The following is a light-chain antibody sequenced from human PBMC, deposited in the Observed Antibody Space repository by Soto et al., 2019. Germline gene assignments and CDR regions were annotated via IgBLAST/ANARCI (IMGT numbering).Light chain of an antibody. CDR2: GNS. V-gene: IGLV1-40*01. J-gene: IGLJ2*01. CDR3: QSYDSSLSVVV. CDR1: SSNVGAAYD. Sequence: QSVLTQPPSVSGAPGQRVTMSGTGSSSNVGAAYDVHWYQQVPGTAPKLLIFGNSNRPSGVPDRFSGSKSVTSASLAITGLQAEDEADYYCQSYDSSLSVVVFGGGTKLTVL.